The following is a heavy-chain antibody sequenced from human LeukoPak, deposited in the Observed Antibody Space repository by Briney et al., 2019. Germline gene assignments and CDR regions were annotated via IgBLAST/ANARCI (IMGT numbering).Heavy chain of an antibody. D-gene: IGHD3-16*01. V-gene: IGHV3-66*01. Sequence: PGGSLRLSCAASGFTVSNNYMNWVRQAPGKGLEWVSVMYSGGSTNYAASVKGRFTVSRDNSQNTLYLQMNSLRAEDTAVYYCAREVYDNGGDYFDYWGQGTLVTVSS. CDR2: MYSGGST. J-gene: IGHJ4*02. CDR1: GFTVSNNY. CDR3: AREVYDNGGDYFDY.